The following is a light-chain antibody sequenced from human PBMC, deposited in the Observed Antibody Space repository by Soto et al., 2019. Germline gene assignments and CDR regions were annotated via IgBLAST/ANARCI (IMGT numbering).Light chain of an antibody. Sequence: DIVMTQSPDSLAVSLGERATINCKSSQSVLYSSNNKNYLAWYQQKPGQPPKLLIYWATTRESGVPDRFSGGGSGTDFTLTINSLQAEDVAVYCCQQYYDSPRTFGQGTKVEIK. CDR1: QSVLYSSNNKNY. CDR2: WAT. V-gene: IGKV4-1*01. J-gene: IGKJ1*01. CDR3: QQYYDSPRT.